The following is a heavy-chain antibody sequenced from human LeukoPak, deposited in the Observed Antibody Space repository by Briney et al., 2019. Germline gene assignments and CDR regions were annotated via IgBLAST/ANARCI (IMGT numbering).Heavy chain of an antibody. CDR3: ARDWGQRGVGATLAN. D-gene: IGHD1-26*01. J-gene: IGHJ4*02. CDR2: ISHDGSES. V-gene: IGHV3-30*19. Sequence: SGGSLRLSCAASGFTFSSYGMHWVRQAPGKGLEWVAFISHDGSESFHTESVKGRFTISRDNFKNTVDLQVSGLKEEDTAVYYCARDWGQRGVGATLANWGQGTLVIVSS. CDR1: GFTFSSYG.